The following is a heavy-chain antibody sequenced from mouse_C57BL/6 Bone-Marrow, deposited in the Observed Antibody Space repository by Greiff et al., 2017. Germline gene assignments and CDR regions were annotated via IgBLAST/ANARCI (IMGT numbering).Heavy chain of an antibody. CDR1: GYTFTSYG. CDR2: IYPRSGNT. D-gene: IGHD1-1*01. V-gene: IGHV1-81*01. Sequence: VKLQQSGAELARPGASVKLSCKASGYTFTSYGISWVKQRTGQGLEWIGEIYPRSGNTYYNEKVKGKATLTADKSSSTAYMELRSLTSEDSAVYFCARRDYGSSYRYWGQGTTLTVSS. CDR3: ARRDYGSSYRY. J-gene: IGHJ2*01.